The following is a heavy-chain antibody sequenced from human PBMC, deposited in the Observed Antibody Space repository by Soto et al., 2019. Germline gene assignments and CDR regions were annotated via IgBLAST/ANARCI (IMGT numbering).Heavy chain of an antibody. CDR3: TTDRSLAMAGAVDN. CDR2: IKSKTDGGTT. J-gene: IGHJ4*02. CDR1: GFTFSNAW. V-gene: IGHV3-15*01. Sequence: GGSLRLSCAASGFTFSNAWMSWVRQAPGKGLEWVGRIKSKTDGGTTDYAAPVKGRFTISRDDSKNTLYLQMNSLKTEDTAVYYCTTDRSLAMAGAVDNWGQGTLVTVSS. D-gene: IGHD6-19*01.